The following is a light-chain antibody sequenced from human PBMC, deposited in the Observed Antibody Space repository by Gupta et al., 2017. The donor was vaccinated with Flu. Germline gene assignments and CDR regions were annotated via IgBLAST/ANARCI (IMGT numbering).Light chain of an antibody. V-gene: IGKV4-1*01. CDR3: QQYYYFPGT. J-gene: IGKJ4*01. Sequence: DVVMSQSPDSLTVSLGERATISCKSSQTLPYNSNNENCLAWYQQRPGQPPKLLIHGTSTRESGVPDRFSGSGSGTDFSLTINSLQAEDVAVYYCQQYYYFPGTFGGGTKVDVK. CDR2: GTS. CDR1: QTLPYNSNNENC.